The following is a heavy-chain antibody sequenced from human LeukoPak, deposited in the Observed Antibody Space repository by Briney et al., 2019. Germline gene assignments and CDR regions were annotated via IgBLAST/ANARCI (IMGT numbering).Heavy chain of an antibody. CDR1: GFTFSSYS. CDR3: ASLVVPAAMAGGFRTVPSNWFDP. Sequence: GGSLRLACAASGFTFSSYSMNWVRQAPGKGLEWVSYISSSSSTIYYADSVKGRFTISRDNAKNSLYLQMNSLRAEDTAVYYCASLVVPAAMAGGFRTVPSNWFDPWGQGTLVTVSP. J-gene: IGHJ5*02. CDR2: ISSSSSTI. D-gene: IGHD2-2*01. V-gene: IGHV3-48*01.